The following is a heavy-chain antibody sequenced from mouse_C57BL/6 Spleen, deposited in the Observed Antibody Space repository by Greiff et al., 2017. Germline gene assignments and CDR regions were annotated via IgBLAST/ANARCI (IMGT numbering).Heavy chain of an antibody. D-gene: IGHD3-2*02. CDR2: ISDGGSYT. CDR3: ARVKGSSGYYFDY. CDR1: GFTFSSYA. Sequence: EVKVVESGGGLVKPGGSLKLSCAASGFTFSSYAMSWVRQTPEKRLEWVATISDGGSYTYYPDNVKGRFTISRDNAKNNLYLQMSHLKSEDTAMYYCARVKGSSGYYFDYWGQGTTLTVSS. J-gene: IGHJ2*01. V-gene: IGHV5-4*03.